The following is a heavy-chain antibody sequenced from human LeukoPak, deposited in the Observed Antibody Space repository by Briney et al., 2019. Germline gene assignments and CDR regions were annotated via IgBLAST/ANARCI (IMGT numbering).Heavy chain of an antibody. CDR2: MYHTGST. CDR3: ARSNVLLWLGELGENWFDP. V-gene: IGHV4-38-2*02. Sequence: PSETLSLTCTVSGYSMSGGYYWGWIRQPPERGLEWIGSMYHTGSTYYNPSLKSRVTISVDTSKNQFYLKLSSVTAADTAVYYCARSNVLLWLGELGENWFDPWGQGTLVTVSS. CDR1: GYSMSGGYY. D-gene: IGHD3-10*01. J-gene: IGHJ5*02.